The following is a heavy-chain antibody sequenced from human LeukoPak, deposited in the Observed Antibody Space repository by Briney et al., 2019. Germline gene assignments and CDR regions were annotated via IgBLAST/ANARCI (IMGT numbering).Heavy chain of an antibody. Sequence: GGSLRLSCAASGFTFSSHAMNWVRQAPGKGLEWVSAISGSGGSTYYADSVKGRFTISRDNSKNTLYLQMNSLRAEDTAVYYCAKDPGNWLGSESYYFDYWGQGTLVTVSS. CDR2: ISGSGGST. J-gene: IGHJ4*02. CDR3: AKDPGNWLGSESYYFDY. CDR1: GFTFSSHA. V-gene: IGHV3-23*01. D-gene: IGHD1-20*01.